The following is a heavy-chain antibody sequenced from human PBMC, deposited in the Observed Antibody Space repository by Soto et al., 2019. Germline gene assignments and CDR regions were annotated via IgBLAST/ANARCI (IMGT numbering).Heavy chain of an antibody. V-gene: IGHV1-69*01. CDR1: GGTFSSYS. CDR2: IIPIFGTA. J-gene: IGHJ2*01. CDR3: ARNRPDPYCGGDCYSDNWYFDL. Sequence: QVQLVQSGAEVKKPGSSVKVSCKASGGTFSSYSINWVRQAPGQGLEWMGEIIPIFGTANYAQKFQGRVTITADESTSTAYMELSSLRSEDTAVYYCARNRPDPYCGGDCYSDNWYFDLWGRGTLVTVSS. D-gene: IGHD2-21*02.